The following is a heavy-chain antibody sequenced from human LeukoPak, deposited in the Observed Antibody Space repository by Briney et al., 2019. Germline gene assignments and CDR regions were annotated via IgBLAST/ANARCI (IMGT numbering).Heavy chain of an antibody. V-gene: IGHV4-34*01. CDR2: INHSGST. CDR1: GGSFSGYY. CDR3: ARGPEYSSGWYKRQNWFDP. Sequence: SETLSLTCAVYGGSFSGYYWSWIRQPPGKGLEWIGEINHSGSTNYNPSLKSRVTISVDTSKNQFSLKLSSVTAADTAVYYCARGPEYSSGWYKRQNWFDPWGQGTLVTVSS. J-gene: IGHJ5*02. D-gene: IGHD6-19*01.